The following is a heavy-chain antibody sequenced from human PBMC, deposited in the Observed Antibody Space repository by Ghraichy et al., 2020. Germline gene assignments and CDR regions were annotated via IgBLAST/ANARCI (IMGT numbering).Heavy chain of an antibody. CDR2: IYNSGTT. CDR1: GGSISSGGYY. V-gene: IGHV4-31*03. D-gene: IGHD4-11*01. Sequence: SETLSLTCTVSGGSISSGGYYWSWIRQHPGKGLEWIGYIYNSGTTYYSPSLKSRVTISVDTSKNQFSLRLSSVTAADTAVYYCARDLTGNPYAFDIWGQGTMVTVSS. J-gene: IGHJ3*02. CDR3: ARDLTGNPYAFDI.